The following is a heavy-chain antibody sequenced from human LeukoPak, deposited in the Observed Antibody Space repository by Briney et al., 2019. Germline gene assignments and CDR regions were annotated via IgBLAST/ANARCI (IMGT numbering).Heavy chain of an antibody. Sequence: GRSLRLSCAASGFTFGSYDMHWVRQAPGKGLEWVAVIWYDGSNKYYADSVKGRFTISRDISKNTLYLQMNSLSAEDTAVYYCARHKDWTFDYWGQGTLVTVSS. CDR2: IWYDGSNK. CDR3: ARHKDWTFDY. V-gene: IGHV3-33*01. J-gene: IGHJ4*02. D-gene: IGHD3/OR15-3a*01. CDR1: GFTFGSYD.